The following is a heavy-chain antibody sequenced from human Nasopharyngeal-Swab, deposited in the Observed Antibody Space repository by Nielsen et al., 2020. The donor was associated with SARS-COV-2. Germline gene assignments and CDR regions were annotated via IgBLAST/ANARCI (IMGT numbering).Heavy chain of an antibody. CDR2: ISYDGSNK. CDR1: GFTFSSYA. V-gene: IGHV3-30*04. D-gene: IGHD6-13*01. J-gene: IGHJ4*02. Sequence: GESLKIPRAAPGFTFSSYAMHRVRQAPGKGLEWVAVISYDGSNKYYADPVKGRFTISRDNFKNTLYLQMNSLRAEDTAVYYCARDLFHSSSWYGDYWGQGTLVTVSS. CDR3: ARDLFHSSSWYGDY.